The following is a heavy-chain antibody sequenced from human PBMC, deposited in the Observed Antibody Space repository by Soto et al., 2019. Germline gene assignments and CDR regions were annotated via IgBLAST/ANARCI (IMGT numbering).Heavy chain of an antibody. Sequence: EVQLLESGGGLVQPGGSLRLSCAASGFTFSSYAMSWVRQAPGKGLEWVSAISGSGGSTYYADSVKGRFTISRDNSKNTRDMQMNGLRAEDTAVYYCATLVVGAAPLSPLDYWGQGTLVTVSS. CDR2: ISGSGGST. V-gene: IGHV3-23*01. CDR1: GFTFSSYA. J-gene: IGHJ4*02. CDR3: ATLVVGAAPLSPLDY. D-gene: IGHD2-15*01.